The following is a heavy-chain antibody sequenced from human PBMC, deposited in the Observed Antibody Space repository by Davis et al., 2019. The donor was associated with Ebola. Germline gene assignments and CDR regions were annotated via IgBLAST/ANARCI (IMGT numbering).Heavy chain of an antibody. CDR1: GYIFTSYA. V-gene: IGHV1-3*01. D-gene: IGHD3-3*01. CDR2: INAGNGDT. Sequence: ASVKVSCKASGYIFTSYAMHWVRQAPGQRLEWMGWINAGNGDTKYSQKFRGRVTITRDTSASTSYMELSSLRSEDTVVYYCARAYDFWSGYARFDPWGQGTLVTVSS. CDR3: ARAYDFWSGYARFDP. J-gene: IGHJ5*02.